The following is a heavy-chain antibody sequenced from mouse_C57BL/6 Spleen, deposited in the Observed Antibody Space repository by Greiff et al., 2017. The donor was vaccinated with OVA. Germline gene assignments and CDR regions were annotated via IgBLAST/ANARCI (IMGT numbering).Heavy chain of an antibody. CDR1: GYTFTSYW. J-gene: IGHJ3*01. CDR3: ARRGYDYAWFAY. Sequence: VQLQQPGAELVRPGSSVKLSCKASGYTFTSYWMDWVKQRPGQGLEWIGNLYPSDSETHYNQKFKDKATLTVYKSSSTAYMQLSSLTSEDSAVYYCARRGYDYAWFAYWGQGTLVTVSA. V-gene: IGHV1-61*01. D-gene: IGHD2-4*01. CDR2: LYPSDSET.